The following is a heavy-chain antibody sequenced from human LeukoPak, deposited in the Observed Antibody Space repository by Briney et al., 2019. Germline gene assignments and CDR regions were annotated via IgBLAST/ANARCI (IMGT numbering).Heavy chain of an antibody. J-gene: IGHJ4*02. CDR2: IYYSGST. CDR3: ARAPAFAYCGGDCYLDY. V-gene: IGHV4-4*02. CDR1: GGSISSSNW. D-gene: IGHD2-21*01. Sequence: SETLSLTCAVSGGSISSSNWWSWVRQPPGKGLEWIGYIYYSGSTNYNPSLKSRVTISVDTSKNQFSLKLSSVTAADTAVYYCARAPAFAYCGGDCYLDYWGQGTLVTVSS.